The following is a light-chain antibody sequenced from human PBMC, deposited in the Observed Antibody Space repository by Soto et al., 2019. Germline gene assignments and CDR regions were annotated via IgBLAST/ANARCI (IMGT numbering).Light chain of an antibody. CDR2: ATS. Sequence: EIVLTQSPGTLSLSPGERATLSCRASQSVSSSYLAWYQQKPGQPPRLVMYATSSRATGTSARFSGSGSGTDFTLTISRLEPEDFAVYYCQQYGSSSWTFGQGTKVDIK. CDR1: QSVSSSY. J-gene: IGKJ1*01. CDR3: QQYGSSSWT. V-gene: IGKV3-20*01.